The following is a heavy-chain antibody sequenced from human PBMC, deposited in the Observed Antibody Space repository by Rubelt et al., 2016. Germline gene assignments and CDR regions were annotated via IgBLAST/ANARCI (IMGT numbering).Heavy chain of an antibody. D-gene: IGHD2-8*01. J-gene: IGHJ4*02. CDR3: ARGILYCTDGVCYNHFDY. CDR2: IDHSGRT. V-gene: IGHV4-59*12. Sequence: QVQLQESGPGLVKPSETLSLTCTVSGGSISSYNWSWIRQPPGTGLERVGEIDHSGRTNYTPTLTRRVPTSVDQAHNQFPLMRRAVTAADTAVFYCARGILYCTDGVCYNHFDYWGQGTLVTVSS. CDR1: GGSISSYN.